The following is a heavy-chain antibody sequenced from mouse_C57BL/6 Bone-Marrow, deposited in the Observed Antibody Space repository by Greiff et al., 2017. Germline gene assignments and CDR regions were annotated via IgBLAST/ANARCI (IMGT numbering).Heavy chain of an antibody. CDR2: ISGGGGNT. V-gene: IGHV5-9*01. CDR3: ARTYYAMDY. Sequence: VQLKESGGGLVKPGGSLKLSCAASGFTFSSYTMSWVRQTPETRLEWVATISGGGGNTYYPDSVKGRFTISRDNAKNTLYLQMSSLRSEDTALYYCARTYYAMDYWGQGTSVTVSS. CDR1: GFTFSSYT. J-gene: IGHJ4*01.